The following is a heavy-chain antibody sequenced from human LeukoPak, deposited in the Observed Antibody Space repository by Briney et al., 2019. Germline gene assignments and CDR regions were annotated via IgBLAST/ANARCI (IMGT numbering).Heavy chain of an antibody. Sequence: PGGSLRLSCAASGFTFSSYEMTWVRQAPGKGLEWVSYISSSGSTIYYADSVKGRFTISRDNAKNSLYLQMNSLRAEDTAVYYCARGSYYDSSGYLRDYWGQGTLVTVSS. V-gene: IGHV3-48*03. CDR1: GFTFSSYE. CDR3: ARGSYYDSSGYLRDY. J-gene: IGHJ4*02. CDR2: ISSSGSTI. D-gene: IGHD3-22*01.